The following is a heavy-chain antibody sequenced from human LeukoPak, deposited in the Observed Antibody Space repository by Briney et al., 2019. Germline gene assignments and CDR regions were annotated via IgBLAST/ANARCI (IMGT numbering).Heavy chain of an antibody. CDR3: ARDITIFGVAFDY. D-gene: IGHD3-3*01. Sequence: NPGGSLRLSCAASGFTFSDYYRSWLRQAPGKGLEGGSYISSSGSTIYYADSVKGRFTISRDNAKNSLYLQMNSLRAEDTAVYYCARDITIFGVAFDYWGQGTLVTVSS. J-gene: IGHJ4*02. CDR2: ISSSGSTI. CDR1: GFTFSDYY. V-gene: IGHV3-11*01.